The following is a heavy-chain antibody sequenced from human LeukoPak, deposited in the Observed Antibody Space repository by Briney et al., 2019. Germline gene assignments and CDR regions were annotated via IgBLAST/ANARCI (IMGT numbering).Heavy chain of an antibody. Sequence: GGSLRLSCAASGFTFNNYGMHWVRQAPGKGLEWVAVIWYDGSNKYYADSVKGRFTISRDNSKNTLYLQMNSLRAEDTAVYYCARDGYVWGSYRFDYWGQGTLVTVSS. J-gene: IGHJ4*02. CDR1: GFTFNNYG. CDR2: IWYDGSNK. V-gene: IGHV3-33*01. D-gene: IGHD3-16*02. CDR3: ARDGYVWGSYRFDY.